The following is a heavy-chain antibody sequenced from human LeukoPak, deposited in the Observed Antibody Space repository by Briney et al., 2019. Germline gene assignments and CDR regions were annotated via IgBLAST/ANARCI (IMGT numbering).Heavy chain of an antibody. CDR3: ARDGSYYPYYYYGMDV. V-gene: IGHV4-39*07. Sequence: PSETLSLTCTVSGGSISSSSYYWGWIRQPPGKGLEWIGSIYYSGSTYYNPSLKSRVTISVDTSKNQFSLKLSSVTAADTAVYYCARDGSYYPYYYYGMDVWGQGTTVTVSS. CDR1: GGSISSSSYY. D-gene: IGHD1-26*01. J-gene: IGHJ6*02. CDR2: IYYSGST.